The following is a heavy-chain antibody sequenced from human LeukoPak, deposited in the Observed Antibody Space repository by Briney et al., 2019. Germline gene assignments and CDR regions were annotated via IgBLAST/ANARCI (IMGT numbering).Heavy chain of an antibody. CDR3: ARGTIPARVHAFDV. Sequence: PGGSLRLSCAASGFTFSNYAMSWVRQAPGKGLEWVSAINDSGGNTYYADSVKGRFTISRDNTKNSLYLQMSSLGAEDTAVYYCARGTIPARVHAFDVWGQGTMVTVSS. D-gene: IGHD6-6*01. CDR1: GFTFSNYA. V-gene: IGHV3-23*01. CDR2: INDSGGNT. J-gene: IGHJ3*01.